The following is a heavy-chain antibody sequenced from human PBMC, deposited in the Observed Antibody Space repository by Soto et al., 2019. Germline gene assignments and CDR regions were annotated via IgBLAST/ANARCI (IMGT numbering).Heavy chain of an antibody. J-gene: IGHJ4*02. CDR2: INQSGST. D-gene: IGHD5-18*01. CDR1: GGSISSSSYY. V-gene: IGHV4-39*07. Sequence: PSETLSLTCTVSGGSISSSSYYWGWIRQMSGKGLEWIGEINQSGSTNYNPSLKSRVIISVDTSKKQISLNLTSVTAADTALYFCARRPKAMVVPNFWGQGTQVTVSS. CDR3: ARRPKAMVVPNF.